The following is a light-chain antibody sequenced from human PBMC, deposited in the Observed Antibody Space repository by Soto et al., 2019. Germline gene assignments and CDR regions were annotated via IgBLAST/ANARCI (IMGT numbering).Light chain of an antibody. CDR1: SSDVGGYNY. J-gene: IGLJ1*01. V-gene: IGLV2-8*01. CDR3: SSYTGANNFGV. Sequence: QSALTQPPSASGSPGQSVTISCTGSSSDVGGYNYVSWYQQHPGKAYKLVIYEARKRPSGVPDRFSGSKSDNTASMTDTGLQAEDEADYYCSSYTGANNFGVFGPGTKGTVL. CDR2: EAR.